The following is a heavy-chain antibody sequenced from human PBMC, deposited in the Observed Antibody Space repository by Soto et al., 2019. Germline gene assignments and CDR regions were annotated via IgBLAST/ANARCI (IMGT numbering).Heavy chain of an antibody. CDR3: SRDHWRLVSKVDP. D-gene: IGHD3-3*01. CDR1: GFTFRSYS. CDR2: ISSSSNTI. Sequence: EVQLVESGGSLVQPGGSLRLSCAASGFTFRSYSMNWVRQAPGKGLEWVSYISSSSNTIYYADSVKGRFTISRDNAKASLYRQMNSLRDDDTAVYYCSRDHWRLVSKVDPWGQGTLVTVSA. V-gene: IGHV3-48*02. J-gene: IGHJ5*02.